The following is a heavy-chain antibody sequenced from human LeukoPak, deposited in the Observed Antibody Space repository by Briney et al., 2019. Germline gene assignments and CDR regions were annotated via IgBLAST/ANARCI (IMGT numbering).Heavy chain of an antibody. Sequence: SETLSLTCAVYGGSFGGYYWSWIRQPPGKGLEWIGEINHSGSTNYNPSLKSRVTISVDTSKNQFSLKLSSVTAADTAVYYCARGTVTDDSSGYVDYWGQGTLVTVSS. CDR3: ARGTVTDDSSGYVDY. CDR1: GGSFGGYY. D-gene: IGHD3-22*01. V-gene: IGHV4-34*01. J-gene: IGHJ4*02. CDR2: INHSGST.